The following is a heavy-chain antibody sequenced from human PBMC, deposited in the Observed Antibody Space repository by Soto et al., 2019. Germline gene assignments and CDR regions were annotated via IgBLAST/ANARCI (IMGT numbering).Heavy chain of an antibody. D-gene: IGHD3-10*01. CDR3: MKAHESGDFLGMSV. Sequence: SETLSLTCTVSGGSVSTGMKYWGWVRQPPGKALEFIGYMYKTGETLLNSSLKSRVTLSMETSKNQFSLTLSSVTAADTAVYFCMKAHESGDFLGMSVWGPGATVTVSS. CDR1: GGSVSTGMKY. CDR2: MYKTGET. V-gene: IGHV4-61*01. J-gene: IGHJ6*02.